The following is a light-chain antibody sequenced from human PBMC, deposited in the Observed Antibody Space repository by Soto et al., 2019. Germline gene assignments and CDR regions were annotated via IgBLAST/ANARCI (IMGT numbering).Light chain of an antibody. V-gene: IGKV3-11*01. J-gene: IGKJ1*01. CDR1: QSVTNY. CDR3: QHRRT. CDR2: DAS. Sequence: EIVLTQSPFTLSLSPGERATLSCRASQSVTNYLAWYQQKPGQAPRLLIYDASKRATGIPARFSGSGSGTDFTLTISSLETGDLAVYYCQHRRTFGQGTKVDIK.